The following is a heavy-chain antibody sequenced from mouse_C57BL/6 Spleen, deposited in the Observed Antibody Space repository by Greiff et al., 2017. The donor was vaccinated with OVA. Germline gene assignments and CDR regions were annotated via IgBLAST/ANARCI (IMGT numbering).Heavy chain of an antibody. CDR3: ARQDYGSSRWYFDV. Sequence: QVQLKQPGAELVKPGASVKLSCKASGYTFTSYWMHWVKQRPGQGLEWIGMIHPNSGSTNYNEKFKSKATLTVDKSSSTAYMHLSSLTSEDSAVYYCARQDYGSSRWYFDVWGTGTTVTVSS. CDR2: IHPNSGST. J-gene: IGHJ1*03. D-gene: IGHD1-1*01. V-gene: IGHV1-64*01. CDR1: GYTFTSYW.